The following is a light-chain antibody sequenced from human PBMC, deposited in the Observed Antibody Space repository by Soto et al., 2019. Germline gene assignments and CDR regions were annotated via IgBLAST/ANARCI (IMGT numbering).Light chain of an antibody. J-gene: IGLJ2*01. Sequence: QPVLTQSSSASASLGSSVKLTCTLSSGHSSYIIAWHQQQPGKAPRYLMKLEGSGSYNKGSGVPDRFSGSSSGADRYLTISNLQFEDEADYYCQTWETGSVIFGGGTKLTVL. CDR1: SGHSSYI. CDR3: QTWETGSVI. V-gene: IGLV4-60*02. CDR2: LEGSGSY.